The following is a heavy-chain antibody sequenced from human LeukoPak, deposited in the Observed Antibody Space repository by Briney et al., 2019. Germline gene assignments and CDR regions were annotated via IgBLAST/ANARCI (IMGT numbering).Heavy chain of an antibody. D-gene: IGHD6-13*01. Sequence: TSGTLSLTCAVSGGSISSSNWWTWVRQPPGKGLEWIGEIFHTGSTNYNPSLKSRVTMLVDKSENQFSLRLTSVTAADTAIYYCASRLHFYSMTWYNFDFWGQGTLVTVSS. CDR1: GGSISSSNW. J-gene: IGHJ4*02. V-gene: IGHV4-4*02. CDR2: IFHTGST. CDR3: ASRLHFYSMTWYNFDF.